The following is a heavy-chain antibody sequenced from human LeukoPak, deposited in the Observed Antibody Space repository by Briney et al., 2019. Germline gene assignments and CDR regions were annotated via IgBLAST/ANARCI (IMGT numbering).Heavy chain of an antibody. J-gene: IGHJ6*03. V-gene: IGHV4-31*03. CDR3: ARGGGYCSSTSCYSSRYYYYYMDV. D-gene: IGHD2-2*03. CDR2: IYYSGST. CDR1: GGSISSGGYY. Sequence: SSQTLSLTCTVSGGSISSGGYYWSWIRQHPGKGLEWIGYIYYSGSTYYNPSLKSRVTISVDTSKNQFSLKLSSVTAADTAVYYCARGGGYCSSTSCYSSRYYYYYMDVWGKGTTVTVSS.